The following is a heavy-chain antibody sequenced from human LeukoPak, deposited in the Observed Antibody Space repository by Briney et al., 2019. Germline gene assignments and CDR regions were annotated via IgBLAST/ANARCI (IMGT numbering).Heavy chain of an antibody. CDR2: ISSSSSTI. V-gene: IGHV3-48*01. D-gene: IGHD5-12*01. CDR3: ARDSVNSGYDWFDP. J-gene: IGHJ5*02. CDR1: GFTFSSYS. Sequence: PGGSLRLSCAASGFTFSSYSMNWVRQAPGKGLEWVSYISSSSSTIYYADSVKGRFTISRDNAKNSLYLQMNSLRAEDTAVYYCARDSVNSGYDWFDPWGQGTLVTVSS.